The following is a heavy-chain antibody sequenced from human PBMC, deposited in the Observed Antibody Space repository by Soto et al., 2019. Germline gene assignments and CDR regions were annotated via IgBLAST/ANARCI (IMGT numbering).Heavy chain of an antibody. CDR1: GGSISSGGYY. Sequence: PSETLSLTCTVSGGSISSGGYYWSWIRQHPGKGLEWIGYIYYSGSTYYNPSLKSRVTISVDTSKNQFSLKLSSVTAADTAVYYCAGLDQALSSYYYYMDVWGKGTTVTVSS. J-gene: IGHJ6*03. CDR3: AGLDQALSSYYYYMDV. CDR2: IYYSGST. D-gene: IGHD6-6*01. V-gene: IGHV4-31*03.